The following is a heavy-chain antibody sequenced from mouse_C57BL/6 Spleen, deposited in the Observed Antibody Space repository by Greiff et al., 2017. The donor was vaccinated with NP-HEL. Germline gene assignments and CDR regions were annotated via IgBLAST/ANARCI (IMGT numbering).Heavy chain of an antibody. Sequence: EVHLVESGGGLVKPGGSLKLSCAASGFTFSDYGMHWVRQAPEKGLEWVAYISSGSSTIYYADTVKGRFTISRDNAKNTLFLQMTSLRSEDTAMYYCATTMVTTPFAYWGQGTLVTVSA. V-gene: IGHV5-17*01. J-gene: IGHJ3*01. CDR2: ISSGSSTI. CDR1: GFTFSDYG. CDR3: ATTMVTTPFAY. D-gene: IGHD2-2*01.